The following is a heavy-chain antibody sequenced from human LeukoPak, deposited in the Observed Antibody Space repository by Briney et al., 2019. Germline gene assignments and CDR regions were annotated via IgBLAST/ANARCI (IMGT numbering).Heavy chain of an antibody. V-gene: IGHV4-59*08. CDR1: GGTISSYD. J-gene: IGHJ3*02. Sequence: PSETLSLTCTASGGTISSYDWSWIRQPPGKGLEWIAYIYYSGSTNYNPSLKSRVTISVDASKNQFSLKLRSVTASDTAVYYCARHSPTEYYYDSSGYRYGEAFDIWGQGTMVTVSS. CDR2: IYYSGST. D-gene: IGHD3-22*01. CDR3: ARHSPTEYYYDSSGYRYGEAFDI.